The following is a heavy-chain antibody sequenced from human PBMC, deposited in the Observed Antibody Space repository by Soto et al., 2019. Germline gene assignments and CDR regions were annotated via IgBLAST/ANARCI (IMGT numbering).Heavy chain of an antibody. V-gene: IGHV3-23*01. D-gene: IGHD5-18*01. CDR2: ISGSGGTT. CDR3: AKDRRYRYGPGLDY. CDR1: GFTFSSYA. Sequence: EVQLLESGGGLVQPGGSLRVSCAASGFTFSSYAMSWVRQAPGKGLEWVSAISGSGGTTYYADSVKGRFTISRDNSKNTLYLQMRGLRADDTAVYYCAKDRRYRYGPGLDYWGQGTLVTVSS. J-gene: IGHJ4*02.